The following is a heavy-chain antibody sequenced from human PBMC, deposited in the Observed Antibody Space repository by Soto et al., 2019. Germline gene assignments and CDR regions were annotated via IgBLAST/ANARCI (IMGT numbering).Heavy chain of an antibody. J-gene: IGHJ4*02. CDR2: IGSTTINT. CDR1: GFTFSDYH. CDR3: TRDYYYGSGTYFPD. D-gene: IGHD3-10*01. V-gene: IGHV3-11*05. Sequence: QVQLVESGGGLVKPGGSLRLSCAVSGFTFSDYHMSWIRQAPGKGLEWISYIGSTTINTRYADSVKGRFTISRDNAKNSLYLQINSLRVEDTAVYYCTRDYYYGSGTYFPDWGQGTLVTVSS.